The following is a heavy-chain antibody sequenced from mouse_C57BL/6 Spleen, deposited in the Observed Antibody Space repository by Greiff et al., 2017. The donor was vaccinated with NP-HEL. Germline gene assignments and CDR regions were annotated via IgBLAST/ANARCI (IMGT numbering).Heavy chain of an antibody. Sequence: VQLQQSGPELVKPGASVKIPCKASGYTFTDYNMDWVKQSPGQSLEWIGDINPNNGGTIYNQKFKGKATLTVDKSSSTAYMELRSLTSEDAAVDYCAGRTGDSNYVYFDDWGTGTTVTVSA. CDR1: GYTFTDYN. V-gene: IGHV1-18*01. CDR3: AGRTGDSNYVYFDD. CDR2: INPNNGGT. J-gene: IGHJ1*03. D-gene: IGHD2-5*01.